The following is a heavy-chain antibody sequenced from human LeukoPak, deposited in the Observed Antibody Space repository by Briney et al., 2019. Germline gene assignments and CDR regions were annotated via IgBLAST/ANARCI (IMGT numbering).Heavy chain of an antibody. CDR1: GGSISSYY. CDR2: IFYSGST. Sequence: KPSETLSLTCTVSGGSISSYYWSWIRQPPGKGLEWIGYIFYSGSTNYNPSLESRVTMSVDTSKNQFSLKLRSVTAADTAVYYCARPGVGSGRYGAFDFWGQGTLVIVSS. CDR3: ARPGVGSGRYGAFDF. D-gene: IGHD5-18*01. V-gene: IGHV4-59*08. J-gene: IGHJ3*01.